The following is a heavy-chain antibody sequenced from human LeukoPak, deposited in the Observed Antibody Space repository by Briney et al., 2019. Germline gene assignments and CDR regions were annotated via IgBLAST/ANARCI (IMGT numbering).Heavy chain of an antibody. V-gene: IGHV3-21*04. Sequence: GGSLRLSCAASGFTFSRYSMNWVRQAPGKGLEWVSSISSSSSYIYYADSVKGRFTISRDNAKNSLYLQMNSLRAEDTAVYYCARARTISDAFDYWGQGTLVTVSS. D-gene: IGHD1/OR15-1a*01. CDR2: ISSSSSYI. J-gene: IGHJ4*02. CDR3: ARARTISDAFDY. CDR1: GFTFSRYS.